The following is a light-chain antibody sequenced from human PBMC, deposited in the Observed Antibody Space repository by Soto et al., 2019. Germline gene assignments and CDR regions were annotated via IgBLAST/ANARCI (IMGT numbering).Light chain of an antibody. CDR2: DAS. J-gene: IGKJ4*01. Sequence: ESVLTQSPSTLALYRGERATLXXRASQSVSSYLAWYQQKPGQAPRXIIDDASNRASGIPGRFSGSGSGTDFTLTISSLEPGDFAVYYCQQRSNWRTFGGGTKVEIK. V-gene: IGKV3-11*01. CDR3: QQRSNWRT. CDR1: QSVSSY.